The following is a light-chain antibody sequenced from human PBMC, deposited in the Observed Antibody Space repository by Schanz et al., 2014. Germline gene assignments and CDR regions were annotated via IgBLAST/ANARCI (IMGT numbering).Light chain of an antibody. CDR1: SSDVGAYDF. Sequence: QSALTQPRSVSGSPGQSVTFSCIGTSSDVGAYDFVSWYQQYPGKAPKLIIYDVTKRPSGVPDRFSGSKSGYTASLTISGLQTDDEADYYCCSFVGSWVFGGGTKLTVL. CDR2: DVT. CDR3: CSFVGSWV. J-gene: IGLJ3*02. V-gene: IGLV2-11*01.